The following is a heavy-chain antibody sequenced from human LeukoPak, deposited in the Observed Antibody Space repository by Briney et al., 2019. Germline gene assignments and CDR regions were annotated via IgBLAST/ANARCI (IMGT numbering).Heavy chain of an antibody. V-gene: IGHV4-59*01. D-gene: IGHD3-22*01. CDR2: IYHSGST. CDR3: ARGQWLPVYDF. CDR1: GGFNTHYY. J-gene: IGHJ4*02. Sequence: SESLSLTCSVSGGFNTHYYWTWIRQPPGKGLELIGYIYHSGSTNYNPSLNSRVTISVDTSKNHFSLKLSSVTAADTAVYYCARGQWLPVYDFWGQGILVTVSS.